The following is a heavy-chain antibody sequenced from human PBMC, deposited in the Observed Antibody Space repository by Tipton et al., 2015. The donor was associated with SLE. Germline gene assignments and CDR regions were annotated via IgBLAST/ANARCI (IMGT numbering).Heavy chain of an antibody. CDR1: GFTFDDYA. D-gene: IGHD6-13*01. CDR2: ISWNSGSI. J-gene: IGHJ4*02. Sequence: SLRLSCAASGFTFDDYAIHWVRQAPGKGLEWVSGISWNSGSIGYADSVKGRFTISRDNAKNSLYLQMNSLGAEDTALYYCAKDVEGRIAAAGALFESWGQGTLVTVSS. V-gene: IGHV3-9*01. CDR3: AKDVEGRIAAAGALFES.